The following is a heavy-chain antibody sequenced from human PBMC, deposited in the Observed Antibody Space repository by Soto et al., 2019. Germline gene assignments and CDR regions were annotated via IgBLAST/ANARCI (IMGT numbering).Heavy chain of an antibody. CDR1: GFTFSRYA. CDR2: ISYDGSNK. V-gene: IGHV3-30-3*01. D-gene: IGHD6-19*01. Sequence: QVQLVEYGGGVVQPGRSLRLSCAASGFTFSRYAMHWVRQAPGKGLEWVAVISYDGSNKYYADSVKGRSTISRDNSKNTLYLQMNSLRAEDTAVYYCARDRVWGTVAGIVYYFDYWGQGTLVTVSS. J-gene: IGHJ4*02. CDR3: ARDRVWGTVAGIVYYFDY.